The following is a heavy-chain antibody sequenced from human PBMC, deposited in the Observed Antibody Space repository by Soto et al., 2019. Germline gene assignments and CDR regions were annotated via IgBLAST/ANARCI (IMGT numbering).Heavy chain of an antibody. CDR2: ISADNGNT. J-gene: IGHJ4*02. D-gene: IGHD6-13*01. V-gene: IGHV1-18*01. CDR1: GYTFTSYA. CDR3: ARGIGSSSWYPDYFDY. Sequence: ASVKVSCKASGYTFTSYAMHWVRQAPGQRLEWMGWISADNGNTNYAQKLQGRVTMTTDTSTSTAYMELRSLRSDDTAVYYCARGIGSSSWYPDYFDYWGQGTLVTVSS.